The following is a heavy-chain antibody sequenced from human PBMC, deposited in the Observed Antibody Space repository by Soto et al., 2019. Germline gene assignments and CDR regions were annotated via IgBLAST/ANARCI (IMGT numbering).Heavy chain of an antibody. CDR2: IPYDGHEE. D-gene: IGHD3-22*01. CDR3: ASGVMGDSYYSIGLDD. J-gene: IGHJ4*02. V-gene: IGHV3-30*12. CDR1: GLTFSNYA. Sequence: MSLSWSAGGLTFSNYAIDWVRQAPGKGLEWLSRIPYDGHEEYYADSVEGRLTISRDNSENTVYMQMSSLRAEETHVYYCASGVMGDSYYSIGLDDWGRGGRVTVSS.